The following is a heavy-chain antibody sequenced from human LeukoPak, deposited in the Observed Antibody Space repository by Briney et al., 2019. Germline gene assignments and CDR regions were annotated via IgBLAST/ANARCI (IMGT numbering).Heavy chain of an antibody. J-gene: IGHJ6*02. V-gene: IGHV3-7*03. CDR2: VNRDGSET. CDR3: ARNNGMDV. Sequence: GGSLRLSCAASGFALSSHWMTWVRRVPGRGPEWVANVNRDGSETYYLDSVKGRFTISKDNAKNSLYLQMNSLRAEDTALYHCARNNGMDVWGQGTTVIVSS. CDR1: GFALSSHW.